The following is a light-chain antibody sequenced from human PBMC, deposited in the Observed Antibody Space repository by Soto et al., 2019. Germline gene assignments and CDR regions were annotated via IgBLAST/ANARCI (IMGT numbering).Light chain of an antibody. V-gene: IGKV4-1*01. CDR2: GAS. CDR1: QSVLYSSNNKNY. CDR3: QQYGSSPIT. Sequence: DIVMTQSPDSLAVSLGEMATINCKSSQSVLYSSNNKNYLAWYQQKPGQAPRLLIYGASSRATGIPDRFSGSGSGTDFTLTISRLEPEDFAVYYCQQYGSSPITFGQGTRLEIK. J-gene: IGKJ5*01.